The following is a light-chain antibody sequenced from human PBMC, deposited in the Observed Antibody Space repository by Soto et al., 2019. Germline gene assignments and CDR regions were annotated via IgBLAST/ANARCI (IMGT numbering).Light chain of an antibody. CDR2: EDS. V-gene: IGLV2-23*01. Sequence: QSVLTQPASVSGSPGQSITISCTGTSSDVGSYNLVSWYQQHPGKAPKFMIYEDSKRPSGVSNRFSGSKSGNTASLTISGLQAEDEADYYCCSYAGSSTLVFGGGTKLTVL. CDR1: SSDVGSYNL. J-gene: IGLJ3*02. CDR3: CSYAGSSTLV.